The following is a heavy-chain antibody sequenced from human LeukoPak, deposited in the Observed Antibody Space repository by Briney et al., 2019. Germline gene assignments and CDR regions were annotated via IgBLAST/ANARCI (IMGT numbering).Heavy chain of an antibody. D-gene: IGHD6-13*01. CDR2: IYYSGST. CDR1: DGSISSSSYY. CDR3: ARVTGYVMEDYFDY. V-gene: IGHV4-39*07. J-gene: IGHJ4*02. Sequence: SETLSLTCAVSDGSISSSSYYWGWIRQPPGKGLEWLGSIYYSGSTYYNPSLKSRVTISVDTSKNQFSLKLSSVTAADTAVYYCARVTGYVMEDYFDYWGQGTLVTVSS.